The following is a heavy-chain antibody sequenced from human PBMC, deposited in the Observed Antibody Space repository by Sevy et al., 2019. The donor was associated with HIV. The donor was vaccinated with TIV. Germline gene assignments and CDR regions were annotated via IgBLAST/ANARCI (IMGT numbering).Heavy chain of an antibody. V-gene: IGHV3-7*01. CDR3: TRDNPFGTY. J-gene: IGHJ4*02. D-gene: IGHD1-1*01. CDR1: GFTFSSYW. Sequence: GGSLRLSCAGSGFTFSSYWMTWVRQAPGKGLEWVANIKQDGSEKYYVDSVKGRFTIPRDNAKNSLYLQMNSLRAEDTAVYYCTRDNPFGTYWGQGTLVTVSS. CDR2: IKQDGSEK.